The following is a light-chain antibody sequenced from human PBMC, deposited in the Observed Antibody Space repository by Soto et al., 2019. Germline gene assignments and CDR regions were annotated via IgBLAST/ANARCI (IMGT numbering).Light chain of an antibody. CDR3: QQYDNIWT. CDR1: QDISNY. J-gene: IGKJ1*01. V-gene: IGKV1-33*01. CDR2: DAS. Sequence: DIQMTQSPSSLSASVGDRVTITCQASQDISNYLNWYQQKPGKAPKLLIYDASNLETGVPSRFSGSGSGTDFTFTIRSLKPEDIATYYCQQYDNIWTFGQGTKVDIK.